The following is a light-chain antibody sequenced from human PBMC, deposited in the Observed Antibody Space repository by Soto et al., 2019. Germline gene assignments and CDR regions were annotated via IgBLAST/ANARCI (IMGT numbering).Light chain of an antibody. J-gene: IGLJ1*01. V-gene: IGLV1-51*02. CDR2: ENN. CDR1: SSNIGSKT. CDR3: GTWDSGLSAGLYV. Sequence: QSALTQPPSASGTPGQRVTISCSGSSSNIGSKTVSWYQQLPGTAPKLLIYENNKRPSGIPDRFSGSKSGTSATLGITGLQTGDEADYYCGTWDSGLSAGLYVFGTGTKVTVL.